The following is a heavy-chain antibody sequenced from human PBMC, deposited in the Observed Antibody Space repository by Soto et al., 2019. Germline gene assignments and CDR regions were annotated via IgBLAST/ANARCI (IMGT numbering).Heavy chain of an antibody. V-gene: IGHV3-23*01. D-gene: IGHD3-22*01. CDR1: GFPFSRFA. J-gene: IGHJ4*02. Sequence: VGSLRLSCAASGFPFSRFAMSWVRHSPGKGLEWVSAITGSTGGTYYADSVKGRFTISRDNSRNTLYLQMNSLRAEDTAVYYCAKDVVYYDSSGFDHWGQGTLVTVSS. CDR3: AKDVVYYDSSGFDH. CDR2: ITGSTGGT.